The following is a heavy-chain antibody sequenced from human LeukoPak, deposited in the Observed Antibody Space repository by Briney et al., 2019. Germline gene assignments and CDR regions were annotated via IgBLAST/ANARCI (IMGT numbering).Heavy chain of an antibody. Sequence: ASVKVSCKASGYTFTSYGISWVRQAPGQGLEWMGWISAYNGNTNYAQKLQGRVTITRNTSISTAYMELSSLRSEDTAVYYCARTGPRVGATKSWYFDLWGRGTLVTVPS. CDR1: GYTFTSYG. D-gene: IGHD1-26*01. CDR3: ARTGPRVGATKSWYFDL. J-gene: IGHJ2*01. CDR2: ISAYNGNT. V-gene: IGHV1-18*01.